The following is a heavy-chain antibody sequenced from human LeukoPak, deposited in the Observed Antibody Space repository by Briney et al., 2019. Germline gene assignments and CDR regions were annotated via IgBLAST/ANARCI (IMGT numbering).Heavy chain of an antibody. CDR1: GFTFSSYG. CDR3: ANNLGSGSYY. D-gene: IGHD1-26*01. CDR2: ISYDGSNK. J-gene: IGHJ4*02. Sequence: GGSLRLSCAASGFTFSSYGMHWVRQAPGKGLEWVAVISYDGSNKYYADSMKGRFTISRDNSKNTLYLQMNSLRAEDTAVYYCANNLGSGSYYWGQGTLVTVSS. V-gene: IGHV3-30*18.